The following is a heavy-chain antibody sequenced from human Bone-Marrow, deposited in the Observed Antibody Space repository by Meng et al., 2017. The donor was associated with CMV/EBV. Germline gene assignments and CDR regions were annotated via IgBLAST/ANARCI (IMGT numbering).Heavy chain of an antibody. D-gene: IGHD6-13*01. CDR2: IDWDDDK. CDR3: ARTAGSSWTLDY. J-gene: IGHJ4*02. Sequence: SGPTLVRPTQTLTLTCTFSGFSLSTSGMWVSWVRQPPGKALEWLALIDWDDDKYYSTSLKTRLTISKDTSKNQVVLTMTNMDPVDTATYYCARTAGSSWTLDYWGQGTMVTVSS. V-gene: IGHV2-70*18. CDR1: GFSLSTSGMW.